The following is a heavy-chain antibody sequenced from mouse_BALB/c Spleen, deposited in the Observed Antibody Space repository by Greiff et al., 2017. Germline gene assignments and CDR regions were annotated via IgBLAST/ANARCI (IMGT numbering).Heavy chain of an antibody. V-gene: IGHV5-4*02. Sequence: EVKLMESGGGLVKPGGSLKLSCAASGFTFSDYYMYWVRQTPEKRLEWVATISDGGSYTYYPDSVKGRFTISRDNAKNNLYLQMSSLKSEDTAMYYCAREGTYGSSYGYFDVWGAGTTVTVSS. CDR3: AREGTYGSSYGYFDV. D-gene: IGHD1-1*01. J-gene: IGHJ1*01. CDR2: ISDGGSYT. CDR1: GFTFSDYY.